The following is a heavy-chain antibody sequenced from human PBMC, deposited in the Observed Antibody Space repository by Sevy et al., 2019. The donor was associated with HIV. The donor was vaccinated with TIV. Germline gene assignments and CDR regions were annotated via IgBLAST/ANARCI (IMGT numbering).Heavy chain of an antibody. Sequence: GGSLRLSCAASGFTFSSYGMHWVRQAPGKGLEWVAVIWYDGSNKYYADSVKGRFTISRDNSKNTLYLQMNSLRAEDTAVYYCARDLAAHCGGDCHTPLSWGQGTLVTVSS. CDR3: ARDLAAHCGGDCHTPLS. CDR2: IWYDGSNK. V-gene: IGHV3-33*01. J-gene: IGHJ5*02. CDR1: GFTFSSYG. D-gene: IGHD2-21*02.